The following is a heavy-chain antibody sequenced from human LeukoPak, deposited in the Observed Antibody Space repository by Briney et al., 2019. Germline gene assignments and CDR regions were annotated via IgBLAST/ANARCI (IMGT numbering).Heavy chain of an antibody. CDR1: GGSFSGYY. D-gene: IGHD3-22*01. Sequence: SETLSLTCAVYGGSFSGYYWSWTRQPAGKGLEWIGRIYTSGSTNYNPSLKSRVTMSVDTSKNQFSLKLSSVTAADTAVYYCARDPNYYDSSGYSEYYYFDYWGQGTLVTVSS. V-gene: IGHV4-4*07. J-gene: IGHJ4*02. CDR3: ARDPNYYDSSGYSEYYYFDY. CDR2: IYTSGST.